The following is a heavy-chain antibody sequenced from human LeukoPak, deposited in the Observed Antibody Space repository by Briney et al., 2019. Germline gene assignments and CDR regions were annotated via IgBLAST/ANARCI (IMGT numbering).Heavy chain of an antibody. V-gene: IGHV3-33*06. CDR1: GFTFSSYG. CDR2: IWYDGSNK. CDR3: AKDGLVVVPAAAHFDY. J-gene: IGHJ4*02. D-gene: IGHD2-2*01. Sequence: GGSLRLSCAASGFTFSSYGMHWVRQAPGKGLEWVAVIWYDGSNKYYADSVKGRFTISRDNSKNTLYLQMNSLRAEDTAVYYCAKDGLVVVPAAAHFDYWGQGTLVTVSS.